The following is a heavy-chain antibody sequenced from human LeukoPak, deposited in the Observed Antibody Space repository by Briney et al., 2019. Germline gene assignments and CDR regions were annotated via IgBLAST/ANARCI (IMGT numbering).Heavy chain of an antibody. Sequence: PGGSLRLSCSASGFTFSSYAMHWVRQAPGKGLEYVSAISSNGGSTYYADSVKGRFTISRDNSKNTLYLQMSSLRAEDTAVYYCVKVAVEMATIYYFDYWGQGTLVTVSS. V-gene: IGHV3-64D*06. CDR1: GFTFSSYA. J-gene: IGHJ4*02. CDR3: VKVAVEMATIYYFDY. CDR2: ISSNGGST. D-gene: IGHD5-24*01.